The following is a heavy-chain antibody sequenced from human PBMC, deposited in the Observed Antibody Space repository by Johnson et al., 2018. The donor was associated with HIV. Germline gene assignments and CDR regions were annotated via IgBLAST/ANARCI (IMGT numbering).Heavy chain of an antibody. J-gene: IGHJ3*02. V-gene: IGHV3-38-3*01. CDR2: ISGGST. D-gene: IGHD1-7*01. CDR1: GFTVSSNE. CDR3: ARDRAEVWNFDGFDI. Sequence: VQLVESRGVLVQPGGSLRLSCAASGFTVSSNEMSWVRQAPGKGLEWVSSISGGSTYYADSRKGSFTISRDNSKNTLYLQMNSLRAEDTAVYYGARDRAEVWNFDGFDIWGQGTMVTVSS.